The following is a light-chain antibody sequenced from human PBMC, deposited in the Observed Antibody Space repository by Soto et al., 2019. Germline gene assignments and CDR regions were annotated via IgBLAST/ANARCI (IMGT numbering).Light chain of an antibody. CDR3: SSYRSGTVV. J-gene: IGLJ2*01. Sequence: QSALTQPASVSGSPGQSITISCTGTSSDVGGSNYVSWYQQHPGIAPKLMIYDVTNRPSGVSHRFSGSRSGNTASLTISGLQAEHEADYYCSSYRSGTVVFGGGTQLTVL. V-gene: IGLV2-14*01. CDR1: SSDVGGSNY. CDR2: DVT.